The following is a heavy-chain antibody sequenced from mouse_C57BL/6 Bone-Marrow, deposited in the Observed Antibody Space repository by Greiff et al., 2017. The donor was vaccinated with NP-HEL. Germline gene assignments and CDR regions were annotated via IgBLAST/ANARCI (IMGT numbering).Heavy chain of an antibody. CDR2: IHPNSGST. D-gene: IGHD1-1*01. CDR1: GYTFTSYW. V-gene: IGHV1-64*01. CDR3: ARFSSTTVVETRFAY. Sequence: VQLQQPGAELVKPGASVKLSCKASGYTFTSYWMHWVKQRPGQGLEWIGMIHPNSGSTNYTEKFKSKATLTVDKSSSTAYIQRSSLTSEDSAVYYCARFSSTTVVETRFAYWGQGTLVTVSA. J-gene: IGHJ3*01.